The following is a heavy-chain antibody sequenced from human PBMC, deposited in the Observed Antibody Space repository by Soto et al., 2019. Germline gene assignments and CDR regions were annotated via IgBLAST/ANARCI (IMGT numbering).Heavy chain of an antibody. V-gene: IGHV1-2*04. J-gene: IGHJ3*02. CDR3: ARDQGGWLQTPDAFDI. D-gene: IGHD5-12*01. CDR1: GYTFTGYY. Sequence: EASVKVSCKASGYTFTGYYMHWVRQAPGQGLEWMGWINPNSGGTNYAQKFQGWVTMTRDTSISTAYMELSRLRSDDTAVYYCARDQGGWLQTPDAFDIWGQGTMVTVSS. CDR2: INPNSGGT.